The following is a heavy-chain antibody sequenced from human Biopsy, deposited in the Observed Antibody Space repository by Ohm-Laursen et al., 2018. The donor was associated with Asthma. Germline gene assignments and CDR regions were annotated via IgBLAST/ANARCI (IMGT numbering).Heavy chain of an antibody. CDR3: ARWQDFSMARGFDY. Sequence: SLRLSCAASGFTVSTNGMSWVRQPPGKGLAWVSVIYSGVGTYYADSVQGRVTISRDNSKNILYLQMSSLRDEDTAVYFCARWQDFSMARGFDYWGQGTLVTVSS. J-gene: IGHJ4*02. CDR2: IYSGVGT. V-gene: IGHV3-53*05. D-gene: IGHD2/OR15-2a*01. CDR1: GFTVSTNG.